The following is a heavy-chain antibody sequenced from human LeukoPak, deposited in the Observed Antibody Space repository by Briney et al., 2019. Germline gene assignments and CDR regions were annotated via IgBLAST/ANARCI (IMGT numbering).Heavy chain of an antibody. Sequence: SPGGSLRLSCAASGFTFTSYTMNWVRQAPGKGLEWVSSISGSTTYIFYADSVKGRFTIPRDNAKNSLYLQMNSLRAEDTAVYFCARDWRSGSNLDYWGQGTLVTVSS. V-gene: IGHV3-21*01. CDR3: ARDWRSGSNLDY. CDR2: ISGSTTYI. CDR1: GFTFTSYT. D-gene: IGHD3-3*01. J-gene: IGHJ4*02.